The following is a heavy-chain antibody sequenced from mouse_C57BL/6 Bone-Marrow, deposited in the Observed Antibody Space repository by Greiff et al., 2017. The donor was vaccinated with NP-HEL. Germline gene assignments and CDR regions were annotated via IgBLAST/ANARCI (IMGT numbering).Heavy chain of an antibody. V-gene: IGHV5-12*01. J-gene: IGHJ3*01. CDR1: GFTFSDYY. Sequence: SGGGLVQPGGSLKLSCAASGFTFSDYYMYWVRQTPEKRLEWVAYISNGGGSTYYPDTVKGRFTISRDNAKNTLYLQMSRVKSEDTAMYYCARHEGTPFAYWGQGTLVTVSA. CDR2: ISNGGGST. D-gene: IGHD3-3*01. CDR3: ARHEGTPFAY.